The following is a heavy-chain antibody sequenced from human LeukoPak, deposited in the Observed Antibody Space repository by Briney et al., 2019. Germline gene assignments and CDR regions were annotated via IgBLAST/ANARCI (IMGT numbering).Heavy chain of an antibody. J-gene: IGHJ5*02. D-gene: IGHD1-20*01. CDR3: ARGGITGTISSWFDP. CDR2: IYYSGST. Sequence: SETLSLTCTVSGGSISSYYWSWIRQPPGKGLEWIGYIYYSGSTNYNPSLKSRVTISVGTSKNQFSLKLSSVTAADTAVYYCARGGITGTISSWFDPWGQGTLVTVSS. CDR1: GGSISSYY. V-gene: IGHV4-59*01.